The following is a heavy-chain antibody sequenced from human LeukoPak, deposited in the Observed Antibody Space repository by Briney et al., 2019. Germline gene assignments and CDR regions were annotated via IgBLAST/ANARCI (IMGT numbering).Heavy chain of an antibody. D-gene: IGHD7-27*01. Sequence: GGSLRLSCAASGFTFSSYTLNWVRQAPGKGLEWISYISSSSTNIAYADSVKGRFTISRDNAKNSLYLQMSSLRDEDTALYYCVRDLNWVFDYWGQGALVTVSS. CDR3: VRDLNWVFDY. V-gene: IGHV3-48*02. CDR1: GFTFSSYT. J-gene: IGHJ4*02. CDR2: ISSSSTNI.